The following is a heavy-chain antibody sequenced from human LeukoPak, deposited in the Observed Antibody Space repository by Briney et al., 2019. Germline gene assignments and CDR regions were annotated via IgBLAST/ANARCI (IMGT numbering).Heavy chain of an antibody. CDR3: ARGPGDRYYYDSSGYYDY. D-gene: IGHD3-22*01. CDR1: GFTFSSYE. CDR2: ISSSGSTI. Sequence: GGSLRLSCAASGFTFSSYEMNWVRQAPGKGLEWVSYISSSGSTIYYADPVKGRFTISRDNAKNSLYLQMNSLRAEDTAVYYCARGPGDRYYYDSSGYYDYWGQGTLVTVSS. J-gene: IGHJ4*02. V-gene: IGHV3-48*03.